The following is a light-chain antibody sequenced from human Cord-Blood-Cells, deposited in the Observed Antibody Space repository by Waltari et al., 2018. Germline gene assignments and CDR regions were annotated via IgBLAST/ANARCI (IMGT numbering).Light chain of an antibody. CDR3: QSYDSSLSGSV. CDR2: GNS. CDR1: SPNIGAGHD. V-gene: IGLV1-40*01. J-gene: IGLJ2*01. Sequence: QSVLTQPPSVSGAPGQRVTIPCTGSSPNIGAGHDVHLYQQLPGTAPKLLIYGNSNRPSGVPDRCSGSKSGTSASLAITGLQAEDEADYYCQSYDSSLSGSVFGGGTKLTVL.